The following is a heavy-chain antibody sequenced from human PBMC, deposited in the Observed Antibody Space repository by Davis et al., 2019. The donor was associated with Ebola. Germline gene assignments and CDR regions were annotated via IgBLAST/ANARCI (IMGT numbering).Heavy chain of an antibody. CDR2: IYHSGST. CDR1: GGSISSGGYS. Sequence: LRLSCAVSGGSISSGGYSWSWIRQPPGKGLEWIGYIYHSGSTYYNPSLKSRVTISIDTSKNQLSLKLSSVTAADTAVYYCAREDASSTSADYWGQGILVTVSS. CDR3: AREDASSTSADY. V-gene: IGHV4-30-2*01. J-gene: IGHJ4*02. D-gene: IGHD2-15*01.